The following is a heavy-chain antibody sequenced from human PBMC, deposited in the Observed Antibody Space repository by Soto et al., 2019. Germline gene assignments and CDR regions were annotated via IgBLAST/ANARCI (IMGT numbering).Heavy chain of an antibody. J-gene: IGHJ4*02. V-gene: IGHV3-74*01. D-gene: IGHD2-15*01. CDR2: LNSDGSST. Sequence: EVQLVESGGGLVQPGGSLRLSCAASGFTFSSYWMHWVRQAPGKGLVWVSRLNSDGSSTSYADSVKGRFTISRDNAKNTLYLQMNSLRAEDTAVYYCVRTSLVVAAATREDYWGQGTLVTFSS. CDR1: GFTFSSYW. CDR3: VRTSLVVAAATREDY.